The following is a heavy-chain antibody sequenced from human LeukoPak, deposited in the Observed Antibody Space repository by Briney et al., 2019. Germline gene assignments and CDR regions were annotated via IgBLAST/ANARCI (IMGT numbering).Heavy chain of an antibody. CDR2: IGTSGNPI. V-gene: IGHV3-11*04. D-gene: IGHD6-19*01. J-gene: IGHJ4*02. CDR1: GFSISDHY. Sequence: GGSLRLSCAASGFSISDHYMDWVRQAPGKGLEWVSFIGTSGNPIYYADSVKGRFTVSRDNAKNSLYLQMNSLRAEDTAVYYCARDQWLDYWGQGTLVTVSS. CDR3: ARDQWLDY.